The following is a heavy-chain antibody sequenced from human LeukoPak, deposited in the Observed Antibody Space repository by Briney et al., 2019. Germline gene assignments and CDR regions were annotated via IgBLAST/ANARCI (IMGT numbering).Heavy chain of an antibody. D-gene: IGHD4-17*01. CDR3: AREDPTVTTEPFDY. V-gene: IGHV3-11*04. J-gene: IGHJ4*02. CDR2: ISSSGSTI. CDR1: GFTFSDYY. Sequence: GGSLRLSCAASGFTFSDYYMSWIRQAPGKGLEWVSYISSSGSTIYYADSVKGRFTISRDNAKNSLYLQKNSLRAEDTAVYDCAREDPTVTTEPFDYWGQGTLVTVSS.